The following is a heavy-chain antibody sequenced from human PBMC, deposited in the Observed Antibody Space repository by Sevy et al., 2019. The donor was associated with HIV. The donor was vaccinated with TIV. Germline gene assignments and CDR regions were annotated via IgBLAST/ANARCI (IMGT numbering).Heavy chain of an antibody. V-gene: IGHV4-59*01. J-gene: IGHJ6*02. CDR1: GGSISNYY. Sequence: SETLYLTCTVSGGSISNYYWSWIRQPPGKGLEWIGYIYHTGITKNNPSLKSRVTLSVDTSKNQFSLKLSSVTAADTAVYYCAREPPYYDILAGYSYGMDVWGQGTTVTVSS. D-gene: IGHD3-9*01. CDR3: AREPPYYDILAGYSYGMDV. CDR2: IYHTGIT.